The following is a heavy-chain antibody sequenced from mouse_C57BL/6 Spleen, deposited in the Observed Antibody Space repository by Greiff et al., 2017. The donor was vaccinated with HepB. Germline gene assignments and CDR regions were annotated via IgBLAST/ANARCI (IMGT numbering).Heavy chain of an antibody. V-gene: IGHV5-15*01. CDR2: ISNLAYSI. J-gene: IGHJ3*01. CDR1: GFTFSDYG. CDR3: AREDGYSRGFAY. D-gene: IGHD2-3*01. Sequence: EVQGVESGGGLVQPGGSLKLSCAASGFTFSDYGMAWVRQAPRKGPEWVAFISNLAYSIYYADTVTGRFTISRENAKNTLYREMSSLRSEDTAMYYCAREDGYSRGFAYWGQGTLVTVSA.